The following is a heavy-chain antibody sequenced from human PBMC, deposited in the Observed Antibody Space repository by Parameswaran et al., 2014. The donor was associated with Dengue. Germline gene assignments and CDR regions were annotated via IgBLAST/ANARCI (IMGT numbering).Heavy chain of an antibody. D-gene: IGHD2-2*01. CDR3: APLGGNCRSSSCHRRWFDP. Sequence: GGSLRLSCAASGFTFSRYAMSWVRQAPGKGLEWVSVIYNDGSRTFYADSVKGRFTISRDNSKSTLYLQMNSLRAEDTAVYYCAPLGGNCRSSSCHRRWFDPWGQGTLVTVSS. CDR1: GFTFSRYA. V-gene: IGHV3-23*03. J-gene: IGHJ5*02. CDR2: IYNDGSRT.